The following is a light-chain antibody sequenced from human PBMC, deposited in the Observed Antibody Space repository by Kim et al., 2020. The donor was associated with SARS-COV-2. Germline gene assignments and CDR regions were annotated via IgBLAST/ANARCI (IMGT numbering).Light chain of an antibody. CDR1: SGSIASNY. CDR3: LSYDSSHWV. J-gene: IGLJ3*02. Sequence: NFMLTQPHSVSESPGKTVTISCTRSSGSIASNYVQWYQQRPGSSPTTVIYEDNQRPSGVPDRFSGSIDSSSNSASLTISGLKTEDEADYYCLSYDSSHWVFGGGTQLTVL. V-gene: IGLV6-57*01. CDR2: EDN.